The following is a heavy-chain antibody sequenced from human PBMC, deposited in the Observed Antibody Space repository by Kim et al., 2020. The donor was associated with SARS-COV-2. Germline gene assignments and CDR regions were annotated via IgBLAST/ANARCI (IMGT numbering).Heavy chain of an antibody. V-gene: IGHV3-33*01. CDR1: GFTLSNYA. D-gene: IGHD3-22*01. J-gene: IGHJ5*01. Sequence: GGSLRLSCAASGFTLSNYAIHWVRQAPGKGLEWVAVIWHDESKKYYVDSVKGRFTISRDNSNNTLYLQMNSLRAEDTAVYYCAREGGNTGYYSIDSWGQG. CDR3: AREGGNTGYYSIDS. CDR2: IWHDESKK.